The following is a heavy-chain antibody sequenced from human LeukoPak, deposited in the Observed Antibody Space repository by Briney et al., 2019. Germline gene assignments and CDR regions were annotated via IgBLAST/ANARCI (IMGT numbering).Heavy chain of an antibody. D-gene: IGHD1-26*01. J-gene: IGHJ4*02. CDR2: INSDGSST. Sequence: GGSLRLSCAASGFTFSSYWMHWVRQAPGKGLVWVSRINSDGSSTSYADSVTGRFTISRDNAKNTLYLQMNSLRAEDTAVSFCARLRVQWKLLSPNFDYWGQGTLVTVSS. CDR3: ARLRVQWKLLSPNFDY. V-gene: IGHV3-74*01. CDR1: GFTFSSYW.